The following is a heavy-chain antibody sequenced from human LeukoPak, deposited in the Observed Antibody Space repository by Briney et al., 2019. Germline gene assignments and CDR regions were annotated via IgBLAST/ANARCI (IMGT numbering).Heavy chain of an antibody. V-gene: IGHV4-34*01. Sequence: PSETLSLTCTVSGGSISSYYWSWIRQPPGKGLEWIGEINHSGSTNYNPSLKSRVTISVDTSKNQFSLKLSSVTAADTAVYYCARAPTRTYNWFDPWGQGTLVTVSS. CDR1: GGSISSYY. D-gene: IGHD1-26*01. CDR3: ARAPTRTYNWFDP. J-gene: IGHJ5*02. CDR2: INHSGST.